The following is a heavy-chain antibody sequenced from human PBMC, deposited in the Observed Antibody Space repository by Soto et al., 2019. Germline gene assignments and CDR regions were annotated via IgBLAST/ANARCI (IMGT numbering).Heavy chain of an antibody. V-gene: IGHV4-39*01. CDR1: GGSISSRGYY. J-gene: IGHJ5*02. Sequence: QLQLQESGPGLVKPSETLSLTCTVSGGSISSRGYYWGWIRQPPGKGLEWIGTIYYSGSTYYNPSLKSRVTLSEDTSKNQFSLKLSSVPAAEPAVYYCATSNWFDPWGQGTLVTVSS. CDR3: ATSNWFDP. CDR2: IYYSGST.